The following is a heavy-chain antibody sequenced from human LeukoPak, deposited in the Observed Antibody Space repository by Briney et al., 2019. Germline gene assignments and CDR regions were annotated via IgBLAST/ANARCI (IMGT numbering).Heavy chain of an antibody. J-gene: IGHJ4*02. CDR3: ARGRAGIAAAGFDY. CDR2: IYSGGAT. CDR1: GFIVSDDY. Sequence: GGSLRLSCAASGFIVSDDYISWVRQTPGKGLEWVSVIYSGGATFYADSVKGRFSISRDNSKNTLYLQMNSLGLDDTAVYFCARGRAGIAAAGFDYWGQGTLVTVSS. V-gene: IGHV3-53*01. D-gene: IGHD6-13*01.